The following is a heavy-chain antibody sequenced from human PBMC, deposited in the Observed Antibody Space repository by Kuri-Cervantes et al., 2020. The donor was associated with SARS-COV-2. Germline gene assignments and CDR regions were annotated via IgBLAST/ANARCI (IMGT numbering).Heavy chain of an antibody. Sequence: GESLKISCTASGCTFGDYAMSWVRQAPGKGLEWVGFIRSKAYGGTTEYAASVKGRFTISRDDSKSIAYLQMNSLKTEDTAVYYCTRYDFWSGYYGYMDVWGKGTTVTVSS. CDR2: IRSKAYGGTT. D-gene: IGHD3-3*01. CDR3: TRYDFWSGYYGYMDV. V-gene: IGHV3-49*04. CDR1: GCTFGDYA. J-gene: IGHJ6*03.